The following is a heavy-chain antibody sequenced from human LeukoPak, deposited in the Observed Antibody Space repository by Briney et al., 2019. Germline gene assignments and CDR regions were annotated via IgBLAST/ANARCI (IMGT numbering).Heavy chain of an antibody. V-gene: IGHV3-30-3*01. CDR2: ISYDGSNK. CDR3: ARDGQWEILDY. D-gene: IGHD1-26*01. Sequence: GRSLRLSCAASGFTFSSYALHWVRQAPGKGREWVAVISYDGSNKYYADSVKGRFTISRDNSKNTLYLQMNSLRAEDTAVYYCARDGQWEILDYWGQGTLVTVSS. CDR1: GFTFSSYA. J-gene: IGHJ4*02.